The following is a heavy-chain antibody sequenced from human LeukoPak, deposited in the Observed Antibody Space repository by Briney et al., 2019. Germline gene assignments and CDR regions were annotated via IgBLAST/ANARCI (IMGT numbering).Heavy chain of an antibody. Sequence: ASVKVSCKASGFTFTNFHVHWVRQAPGQGPEWMGVIITINGRTAYAPKFQGRVTVTRDTSTSTVYMELSSLKSDDAAVYFCAREITASYYLDYWGQGALVTVSS. J-gene: IGHJ4*02. CDR3: AREITASYYLDY. D-gene: IGHD3-10*01. CDR2: IITINGRT. V-gene: IGHV1-46*01. CDR1: GFTFTNFH.